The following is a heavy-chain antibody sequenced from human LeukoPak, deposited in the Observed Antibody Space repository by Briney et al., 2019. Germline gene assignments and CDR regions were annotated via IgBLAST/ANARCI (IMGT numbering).Heavy chain of an antibody. CDR2: INPNSLIP. Sequence: ASVKVSCKASGYTLSDYDINWVRQATGQGLEYMGWINPNSLIPGYAQKFQGRVTLTMDTSINTAYMELSGLTSDDTAAYYCARVKRVPEVWFDPWGQGTLVTVSS. CDR3: ARVKRVPEVWFDP. CDR1: GYTLSDYD. D-gene: IGHD6-25*01. V-gene: IGHV1-8*01. J-gene: IGHJ5*02.